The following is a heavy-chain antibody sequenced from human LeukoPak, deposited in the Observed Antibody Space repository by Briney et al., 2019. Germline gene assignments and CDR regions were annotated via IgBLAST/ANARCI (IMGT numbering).Heavy chain of an antibody. CDR1: GFSVSNNY. D-gene: IGHD5-24*01. J-gene: IGHJ5*02. V-gene: IGHV3-66*01. Sequence: GGSLRLSCAASGFSVSNNYMNWVRQAPGKGLEWVSVIYSGDSTYYADSVKGRFTISRDNSKNTLYLQMNSLRAEDTAVYYCARGATVGDGYNAWGQGTLVTVSS. CDR3: ARGATVGDGYNA. CDR2: IYSGDST.